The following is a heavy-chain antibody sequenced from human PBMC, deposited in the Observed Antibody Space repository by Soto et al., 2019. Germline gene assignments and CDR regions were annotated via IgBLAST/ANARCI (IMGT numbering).Heavy chain of an antibody. J-gene: IGHJ6*02. V-gene: IGHV3-7*01. CDR3: TVAFGLDV. Sequence: GSLRLSCAASEFIFKNYYMSWVRQAPGKGLEWVANINGDGRLTYYVDSVKGRFTISRDNAKSSLYLQMNSLRADDTATYYCTVAFGLDVWGPGTTVTVSS. CDR2: INGDGRLT. D-gene: IGHD3-3*02. CDR1: EFIFKNYY.